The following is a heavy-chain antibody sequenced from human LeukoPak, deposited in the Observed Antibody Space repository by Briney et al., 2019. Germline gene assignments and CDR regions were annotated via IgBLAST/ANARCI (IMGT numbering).Heavy chain of an antibody. J-gene: IGHJ4*02. CDR3: ARELWNDLGDY. CDR1: GFTFSSYE. V-gene: IGHV3-48*03. Sequence: GGSLRLSCAASGFTFSSYEMNWVRQAPGKGLEWVSYISSSGSTIYYADSVKGRFTISRDNAKNSLYLQMNSLRAEDTAVCYCARELWNDLGDYWGQGTLVTVSS. CDR2: ISSSGSTI. D-gene: IGHD1-1*01.